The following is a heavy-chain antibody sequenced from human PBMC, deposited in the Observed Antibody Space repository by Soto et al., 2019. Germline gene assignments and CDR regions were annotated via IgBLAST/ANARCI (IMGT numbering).Heavy chain of an antibody. CDR2: IYYGGST. J-gene: IGHJ3*02. V-gene: IGHV4-31*03. CDR3: ARAMKLVKGAFDI. D-gene: IGHD6-13*01. Sequence: QVQLQESGPGLVKPSQTLSLTCTVSGGSISSGGYYWSWIRQHPGKGLEWIGYIYYGGSTYYNPSLKCRVTISVDTSKNQFSLKRSSVNAADMAVYYCARAMKLVKGAFDIWGQGKMVTASS. CDR1: GGSISSGGYY.